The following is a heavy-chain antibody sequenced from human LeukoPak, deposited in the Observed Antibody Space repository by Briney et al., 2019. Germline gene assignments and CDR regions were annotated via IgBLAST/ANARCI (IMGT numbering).Heavy chain of an antibody. CDR2: IYYSGST. CDR3: ARLAARPTGAFDI. D-gene: IGHD6-6*01. J-gene: IGHJ3*02. CDR1: GGSISSSSYY. V-gene: IGHV4-39*01. Sequence: SETLSLTCTVSGGSISSSSYYWGWIRQPPGKGLEWIGSIYYSGSTYYNPSLKSRVTISVDTSKNQFSLKLSSVTAADTAVYYYARLAARPTGAFDIWGQGTMVTVSS.